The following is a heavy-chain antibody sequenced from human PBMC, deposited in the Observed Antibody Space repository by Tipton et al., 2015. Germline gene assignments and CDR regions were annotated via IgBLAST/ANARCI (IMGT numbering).Heavy chain of an antibody. V-gene: IGHV4-4*07. J-gene: IGHJ6*02. CDR1: NASISSHY. Sequence: TLSLTCTVSNASISSHYWTWIRQPAGKGLEWIGRIHGSGPANYNPSLKGRASMSVDTSNNQFSLRLGSVTAADTAVYYCARAMYYDLDVWGQGTTVTVAS. CDR3: ARAMYYDLDV. D-gene: IGHD2-8*01. CDR2: IHGSGPA.